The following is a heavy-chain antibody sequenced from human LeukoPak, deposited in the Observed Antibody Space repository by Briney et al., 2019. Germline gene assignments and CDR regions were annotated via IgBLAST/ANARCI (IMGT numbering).Heavy chain of an antibody. CDR2: ISSSSYI. D-gene: IGHD5-18*01. J-gene: IGHJ4*02. CDR3: ARGSGYEFDY. CDR1: GFTFRSYS. V-gene: IGHV3-21*01. Sequence: GGSLRLSCAASGFTFRSYSMNWVRQAPGKGLEWVSSISSSSYIYYADSVKGRFTISRDNAKNSLYLQMNSLRAEDTAVYYCARGSGYEFDYWGQGTLVTVSS.